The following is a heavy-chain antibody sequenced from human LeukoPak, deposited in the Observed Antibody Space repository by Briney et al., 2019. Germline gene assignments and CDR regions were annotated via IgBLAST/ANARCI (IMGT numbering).Heavy chain of an antibody. J-gene: IGHJ3*02. CDR1: GFTFSSYA. CDR3: ARRLYIVRGAFDI. D-gene: IGHD2/OR15-2a*01. CDR2: IYSGGTT. V-gene: IGHV3-53*01. Sequence: GGSLRLPCAASGFTFSSYAMSWVRQAPGKELEWVSLIYSGGTTYYADSVKGRFTISRDNSKNTVHLQMNNLRAEDTAMYFCARRLYIVRGAFDIWGQGTMVTVSS.